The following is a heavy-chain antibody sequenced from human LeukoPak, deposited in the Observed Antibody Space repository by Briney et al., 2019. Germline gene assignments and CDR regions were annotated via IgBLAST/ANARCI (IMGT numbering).Heavy chain of an antibody. CDR3: ASTAIAAAGKLNY. CDR1: GGSFSGYY. J-gene: IGHJ4*02. V-gene: IGHV4-34*01. CDR2: INHSGST. D-gene: IGHD6-13*01. Sequence: PSETLSLTCAVYGGSFSGYYWSWIRQPPGKGLEWIGEINHSGSTNYNPSLKSRVTISVDTSKNQFSLKLSSVTAADTAVYYCASTAIAAAGKLNYWGQGTLVTVSS.